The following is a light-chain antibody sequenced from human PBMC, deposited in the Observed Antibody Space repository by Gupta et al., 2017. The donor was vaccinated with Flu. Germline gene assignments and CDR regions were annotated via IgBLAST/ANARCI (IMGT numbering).Light chain of an antibody. CDR3: GSYAGGNIWV. V-gene: IGLV2-8*01. Sequence: QSALTQPPSASGSPGQPVTISCTGTSSDVGAYNYVSWYQQHPGKAPKVMIHEVSKRTSGVPDRFSGSKAGNTASLTVSGLKADDEADYYCGSYAGGNIWVFGGGTKLTVL. CDR2: EVS. J-gene: IGLJ3*02. CDR1: SSDVGAYNY.